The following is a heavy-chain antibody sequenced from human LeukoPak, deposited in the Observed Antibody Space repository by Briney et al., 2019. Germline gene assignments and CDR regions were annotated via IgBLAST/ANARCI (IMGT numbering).Heavy chain of an antibody. CDR2: ISAYNGNT. CDR1: GYTFTSYG. D-gene: IGHD6-13*01. CDR3: ARDKDSSSWSDAFDI. Sequence: ASVEVSCKASGYTFTSYGISWVRQAPGQGLEWMGWISAYNGNTNYAQKLQGRVTMTTDTSTSTAYMELRSLRSDDTAVYYCARDKDSSSWSDAFDIWGQGTMVTVSS. J-gene: IGHJ3*02. V-gene: IGHV1-18*04.